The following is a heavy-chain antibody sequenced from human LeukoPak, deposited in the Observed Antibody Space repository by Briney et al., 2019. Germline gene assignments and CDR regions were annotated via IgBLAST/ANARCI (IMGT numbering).Heavy chain of an antibody. D-gene: IGHD6-19*01. J-gene: IGHJ6*03. V-gene: IGHV4-38-2*02. Sequence: SETLSLTCTVSGYSISSGYYWGWIRQPPGKGLEWIGSIYHSGSTYYNPSLKSRVTISVDTSKNQFSLKLSSVTAADTAVYYCARDGPYSSGWYRDYYYMDVWGKGTTVTVSS. CDR1: GYSISSGYY. CDR2: IYHSGST. CDR3: ARDGPYSSGWYRDYYYMDV.